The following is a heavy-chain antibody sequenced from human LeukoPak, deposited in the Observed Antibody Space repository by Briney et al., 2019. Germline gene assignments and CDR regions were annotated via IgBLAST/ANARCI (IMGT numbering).Heavy chain of an antibody. CDR2: IRGSDGRT. CDR1: GFTFSNYA. J-gene: IGHJ4*02. V-gene: IGHV3-23*01. Sequence: PGGSLRLSCAASGFTFSNYAMNWVRHAPGKGLEGVSSIRGSDGRTYYADSVKGRFTISRDNSKNTLYLQVNSLRAEDSAVYYCAKVGIAAAGTLDYWGQGTLVTVSS. CDR3: AKVGIAAAGTLDY. D-gene: IGHD6-13*01.